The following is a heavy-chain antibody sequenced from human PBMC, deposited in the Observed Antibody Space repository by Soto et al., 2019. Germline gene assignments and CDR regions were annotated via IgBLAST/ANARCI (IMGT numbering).Heavy chain of an antibody. CDR3: ARALWGPYNWFAP. Sequence: SETLSLTCTVSGGSISSYYWSWIRQPPGKGLEWIGYIYYSATTNYNPSLKSRVTISVDTSKNQFSLKLTSVTAADTAVYYCARALWGPYNWFAPWGGGTLVTVSS. D-gene: IGHD3-16*01. V-gene: IGHV4-59*01. J-gene: IGHJ5*02. CDR1: GGSISSYY. CDR2: IYYSATT.